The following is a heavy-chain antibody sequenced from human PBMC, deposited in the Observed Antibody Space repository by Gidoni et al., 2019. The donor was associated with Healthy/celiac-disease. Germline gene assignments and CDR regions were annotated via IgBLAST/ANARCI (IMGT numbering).Heavy chain of an antibody. V-gene: IGHV5-51*01. CDR1: GYSFTGYW. CDR2: IYPGDSDT. J-gene: IGHJ3*02. D-gene: IGHD1-26*01. CDR3: AGWELLFGGNAFDI. Sequence: EVQLVQSGAEVKKPGESLKISCKCSGYSFTGYWIGWVRTMPGKGLAWIGIIYPGDSDTRYSPSFQGQVTISADKSISTAYLQWSSLKASDTAMYYCAGWELLFGGNAFDIWGQGTMVTVSS.